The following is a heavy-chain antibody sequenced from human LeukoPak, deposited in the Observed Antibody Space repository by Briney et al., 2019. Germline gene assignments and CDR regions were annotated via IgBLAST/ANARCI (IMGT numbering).Heavy chain of an antibody. CDR3: ARARGVVVVAGTFDY. D-gene: IGHD2-15*01. V-gene: IGHV1-2*02. CDR1: GYTFTGYY. J-gene: IGHJ4*02. CDR2: INPNSGGT. Sequence: GASVKVSCKASGYTFTGYYMHWVRQAPGQGLEWKGWINPNSGGTNYAQKFQGRVTMTRDTSISTAYMELSRLRSDDTAVYYCARARGVVVVAGTFDYWGQGTLVTVSS.